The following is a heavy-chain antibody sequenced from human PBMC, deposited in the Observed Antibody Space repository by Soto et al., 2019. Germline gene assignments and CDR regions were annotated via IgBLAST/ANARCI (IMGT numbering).Heavy chain of an antibody. CDR2: IFSNDEK. CDR3: ARIREGYSYGRYYFDY. V-gene: IGHV2-26*01. Sequence: SGPTLVNPTETLTLTCTVSGFSLSNARMGVSWIRQPPGKALEWLAHIFSNDEKSYSTSLKSRLTISKDTSKSQVVLTMTNMDPVDTATYYCARIREGYSYGRYYFDYWGQGTLVTVSS. CDR1: GFSLSNARMG. J-gene: IGHJ4*02. D-gene: IGHD5-18*01.